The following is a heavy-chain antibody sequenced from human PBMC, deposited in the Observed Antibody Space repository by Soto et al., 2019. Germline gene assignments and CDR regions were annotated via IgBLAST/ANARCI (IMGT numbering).Heavy chain of an antibody. D-gene: IGHD6-19*01. CDR1: GFTFSSYW. CDR3: AREQWLVSPSCYYYYGMDV. V-gene: IGHV3-7*03. CDR2: IKQDGSEK. J-gene: IGHJ6*02. Sequence: EVQLVESGGGLVQPGGSLRLSCAASGFTFSSYWMSWVRQAPGKGLEWVANIKQDGSEKYYVDSVKGRFTISRDNAKNSLYLQMNSLRAEDTAVYYCAREQWLVSPSCYYYYGMDVWGQGTTVTVSS.